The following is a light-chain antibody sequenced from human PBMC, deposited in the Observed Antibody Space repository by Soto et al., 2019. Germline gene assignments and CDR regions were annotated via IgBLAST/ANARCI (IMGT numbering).Light chain of an antibody. J-gene: IGKJ1*01. Sequence: EIVLTQSPGTLSLSPGERATLSCRASQSVGSDYFAWYQQKPGQAPRLLIYGASSRAAGIPDRFSGSGSGTDFTLTISRLEPEDFAVYYCQQYGTSPWTFGQGTKLDIK. CDR3: QQYGTSPWT. V-gene: IGKV3-20*01. CDR2: GAS. CDR1: QSVGSDY.